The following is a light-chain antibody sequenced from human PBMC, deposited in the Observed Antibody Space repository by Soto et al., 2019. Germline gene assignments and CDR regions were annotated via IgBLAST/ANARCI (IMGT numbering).Light chain of an antibody. CDR1: QSINRF. CDR3: QQRSDWPLT. J-gene: IGKJ4*01. Sequence: EIVLTQSPATLSLSPGERATLSCRASQSINRFLAWYQQKPGQAPRLLIYDAPNRATGIPARFSGSGSGTDFTLTISSLEPEDFAVYYCQQRSDWPLTFGGGTKVEIK. V-gene: IGKV3-11*01. CDR2: DAP.